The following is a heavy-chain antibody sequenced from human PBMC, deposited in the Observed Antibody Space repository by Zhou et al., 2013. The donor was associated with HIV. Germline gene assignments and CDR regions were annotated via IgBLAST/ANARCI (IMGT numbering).Heavy chain of an antibody. CDR3: ASRTFSPRAGVSYYMDV. CDR1: GGPFNSNI. Sequence: QVQLVQSGAEVRKPGSSVKVSCKASGGPFNSNIINWVRQAPGQGLEWMGRITPLLGTTSYAQKFQGRVTITADKSTTTSYMDLSSLRSDDTAVYYCASRTFSPRAGVSYYMDVWGKGTTVSVSS. V-gene: IGHV1-69*08. CDR2: ITPLLGTT. J-gene: IGHJ6*03. D-gene: IGHD3-10*01.